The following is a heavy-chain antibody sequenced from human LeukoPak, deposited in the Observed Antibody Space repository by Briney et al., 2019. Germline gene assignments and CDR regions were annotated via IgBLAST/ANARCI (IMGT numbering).Heavy chain of an antibody. CDR1: GFTFSSYA. V-gene: IGHV3-30-3*01. Sequence: QAGGSLRLSCAASGFTFSSYAMSWVRQAPGKGLEWVAVISFDGSNKYYTNSVKGRFTISRDNSKNTLYLQMNSLKSEDTAVYYCARDIYRSGWYGYFDYWGQGILVTVSS. CDR2: ISFDGSNK. CDR3: ARDIYRSGWYGYFDY. J-gene: IGHJ4*02. D-gene: IGHD6-19*01.